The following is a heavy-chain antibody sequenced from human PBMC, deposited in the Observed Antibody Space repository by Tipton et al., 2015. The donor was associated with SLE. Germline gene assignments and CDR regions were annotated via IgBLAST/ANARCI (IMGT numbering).Heavy chain of an antibody. V-gene: IGHV4-38-2*01. CDR2: IYHSGST. J-gene: IGHJ4*02. CDR3: ADGGGKYYYFDN. Sequence: WGWIRQPPGKGLEWIGSIYHSGSTYYNPSLKSRVTISVDTSKNQFSLKMNSVTAADTAVYYCADGGGKYYYFDNWGQGTLVTVSS. D-gene: IGHD1-26*01.